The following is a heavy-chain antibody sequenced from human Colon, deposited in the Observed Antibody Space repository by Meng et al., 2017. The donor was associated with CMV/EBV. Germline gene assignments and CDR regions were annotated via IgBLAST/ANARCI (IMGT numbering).Heavy chain of an antibody. CDR3: ARVGVVVPGATYAMDV. Sequence: ASVKVSCKASGYSFTRFSISWVRQAPGQGLEWMGWISPYNGDTNYAQKFQGRVTMSTDISKSTTYMDLRSLTSDDTAVYYCARVGVVVPGATYAMDVWGQGTSVTVSS. CDR1: GYSFTRFS. CDR2: ISPYNGDT. J-gene: IGHJ6*02. V-gene: IGHV1-18*04. D-gene: IGHD3-3*01.